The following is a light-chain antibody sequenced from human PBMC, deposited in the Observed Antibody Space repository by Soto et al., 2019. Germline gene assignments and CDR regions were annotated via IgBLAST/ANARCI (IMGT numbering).Light chain of an antibody. CDR3: QHYNSYWT. CDR1: QTISSW. J-gene: IGKJ1*01. Sequence: DIQMTQSPSTLSGSVGDRVTFTCRASQTISSWLAWYQQKPGKAPKLLIYKASTLKSGVPSRFSGSGSGTEFTLTISSLQPDDFATYYCQHYNSYWTFGQGTKVDI. V-gene: IGKV1-5*03. CDR2: KAS.